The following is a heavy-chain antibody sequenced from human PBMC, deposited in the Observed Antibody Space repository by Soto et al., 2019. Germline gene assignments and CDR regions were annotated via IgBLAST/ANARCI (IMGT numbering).Heavy chain of an antibody. CDR3: ARDVASPGISGSWGALDT. V-gene: IGHV4-4*07. CDR2: IFSTGST. J-gene: IGHJ3*02. Sequence: QVQLQESGPGLVKPSETLSLICTVSYGSINNYHWTWIRQPAGRGLEWIGRIFSTGSTAYNASLNSRVTMSVDRSKNQFSLRLTSMTAADTAVYYCARDVASPGISGSWGALDTWGRGTFVTVSS. CDR1: YGSINNYH. D-gene: IGHD1-20*01.